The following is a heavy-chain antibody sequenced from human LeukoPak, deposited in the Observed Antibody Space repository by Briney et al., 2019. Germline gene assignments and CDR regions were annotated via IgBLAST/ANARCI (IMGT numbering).Heavy chain of an antibody. CDR2: ISWNSGSI. J-gene: IGHJ4*02. CDR1: GFTFDDYA. V-gene: IGHV3-9*01. D-gene: IGHD3-22*01. CDR3: AKWSLFSYDSSGSFDY. Sequence: GGSLRLSCAASGFTFDDYAMHWVRQAPGKGLEWVSGISWNSGSIGYADSVKGRFTISRDNAKNSLYLQMNSLRAEDTALYYCAKWSLFSYDSSGSFDYWGQGTLVTVSS.